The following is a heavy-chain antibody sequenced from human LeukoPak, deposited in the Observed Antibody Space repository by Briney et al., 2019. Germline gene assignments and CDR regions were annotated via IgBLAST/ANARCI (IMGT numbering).Heavy chain of an antibody. V-gene: IGHV3-30-3*01. D-gene: IGHD3-9*01. CDR3: AKGYDILTLDPETPI. J-gene: IGHJ3*02. Sequence: GGSLRLSCAASGFTFSSYAMHWVRQAPGKGLEWVAVISYDGSNKYYADSVKGRFTISRDNSKNTLYLQMNSLRAEDTAVYYCAKGYDILTLDPETPIWGQGTMVTVSS. CDR2: ISYDGSNK. CDR1: GFTFSSYA.